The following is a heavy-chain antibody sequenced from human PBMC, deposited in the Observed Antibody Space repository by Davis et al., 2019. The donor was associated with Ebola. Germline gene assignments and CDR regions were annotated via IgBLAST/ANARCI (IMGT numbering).Heavy chain of an antibody. CDR2: INHSGST. CDR1: GGSISGYY. Sequence: MPSETLSLTCTVSGGSISGYYWSWIRQPPGKGLEWIGEINHSGSTNYNPSLKSRVTISVDTSKNQFSLKLSSVTAADTAVYYCARVVAVAGTAGFGYYYYGMDVWGQGTTVTVSS. V-gene: IGHV4-34*01. CDR3: ARVVAVAGTAGFGYYYYGMDV. D-gene: IGHD6-19*01. J-gene: IGHJ6*02.